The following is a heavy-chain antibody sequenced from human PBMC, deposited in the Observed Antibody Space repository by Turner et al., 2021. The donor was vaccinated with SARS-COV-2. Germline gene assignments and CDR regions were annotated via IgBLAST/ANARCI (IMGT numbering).Heavy chain of an antibody. CDR2: INHSGST. J-gene: IGHJ5*02. D-gene: IGHD2-15*01. CDR3: ARGLRGVVVAAPLNLFDP. V-gene: IGHV4-34*01. Sequence: QVQLQQWGAGLLKPSETLSLTCAVYGGSFSGYDWTWFRQPPGKGLEWIGEINHSGSTNYSPSLKSRVTISVDTSKNQFSLKLSSVTAADTAVYYCARGLRGVVVAAPLNLFDPWGQGTLVTVSS. CDR1: GGSFSGYD.